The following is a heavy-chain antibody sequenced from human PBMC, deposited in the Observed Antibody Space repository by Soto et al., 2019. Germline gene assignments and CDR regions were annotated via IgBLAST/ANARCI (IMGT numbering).Heavy chain of an antibody. D-gene: IGHD3-3*02. J-gene: IGHJ6*02. Sequence: QVQLMQSGAEVKKPGSSVKVSCKASGGTFSTSAISWVRQAPGEGLEWVGGIMPVFATPDYAQKFQGRVTISADESTTKAYLDLTSLTTDDTAVYYCARDKGRQQLGGNYYYIFDVWGQGTAITVSS. CDR2: IMPVFATP. CDR1: GGTFSTSA. V-gene: IGHV1-69*12. CDR3: ARDKGRQQLGGNYYYIFDV.